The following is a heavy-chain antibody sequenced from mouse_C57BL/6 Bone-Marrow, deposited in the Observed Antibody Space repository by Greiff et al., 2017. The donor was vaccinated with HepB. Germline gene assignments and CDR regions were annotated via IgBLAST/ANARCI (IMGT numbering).Heavy chain of an antibody. Sequence: QVQLQQPGAELVKPGASVKLSCKASGYTFTSYWMHWVKQRPGQGLEWIGMIHPNSGSTNYNEKFKSKATLTVDKSSSTAYMQLSSLTSEDSAGYYCARGIWGYYGSSSIDGAMDYWGQGTSVTVSS. CDR2: IHPNSGST. J-gene: IGHJ4*01. V-gene: IGHV1-64*01. CDR3: ARGIWGYYGSSSIDGAMDY. D-gene: IGHD1-1*01. CDR1: GYTFTSYW.